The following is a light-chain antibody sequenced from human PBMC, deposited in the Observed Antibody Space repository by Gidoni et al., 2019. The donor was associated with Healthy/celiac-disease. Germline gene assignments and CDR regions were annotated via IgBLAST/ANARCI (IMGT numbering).Light chain of an antibody. CDR3: QQRSNWPRYT. Sequence: EIVLTQSPATLSLSPGERATLSCRASQSVSSYLAWYQQKPGQAPRLLIYDASNRATGIPARFSGSGSGTDFTLTISSLEPEDFAVYYCQQRSNWPRYTFXQXTKLEIQ. J-gene: IGKJ2*01. V-gene: IGKV3-11*01. CDR1: QSVSSY. CDR2: DAS.